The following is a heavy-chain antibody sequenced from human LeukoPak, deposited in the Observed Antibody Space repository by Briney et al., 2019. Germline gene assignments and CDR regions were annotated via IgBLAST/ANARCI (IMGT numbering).Heavy chain of an antibody. CDR2: ISYDGSNK. Sequence: PGGSLRLSCAASGFTFSSYAMPWVRQAPGKGLEWVAVISYDGSNKYYADSVKGRFTISRDNSKNTLYLQMNSLRAEDTAVYYCARVSSSSYYYYYGMDVWGQGTTVTVSS. CDR1: GFTFSSYA. V-gene: IGHV3-30-3*01. D-gene: IGHD6-6*01. J-gene: IGHJ6*02. CDR3: ARVSSSSYYYYYGMDV.